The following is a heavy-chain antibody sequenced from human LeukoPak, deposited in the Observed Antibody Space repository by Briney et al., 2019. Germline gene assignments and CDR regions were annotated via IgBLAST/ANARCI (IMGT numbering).Heavy chain of an antibody. Sequence: ETLSLTCAVYGGSFSGYYWSWVRQAPGKGLEWVSVIFSGDDTYYADSVKGRFTISRGSSENTLYLQMNSLRAEDTAVYYCARDFGRGYCSSNNCYGWFDPWGQGTLVTVSS. CDR2: IFSGDDT. J-gene: IGHJ5*02. CDR3: ARDFGRGYCSSNNCYGWFDP. D-gene: IGHD2-2*01. V-gene: IGHV3-53*01. CDR1: GGSFSGYY.